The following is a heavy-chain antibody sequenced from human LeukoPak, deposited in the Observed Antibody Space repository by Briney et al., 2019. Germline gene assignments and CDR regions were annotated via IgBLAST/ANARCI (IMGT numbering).Heavy chain of an antibody. Sequence: KPSETLSLTCAVYGGSFSGYYWSWIRQPPGKGLEWIGEINHSGSTNYNPSLKSRVTISVDTSKNQSSLKLSSVTAADTAVYYCARVPSIWYSSSWYKYYYGMDVWGQGTTVTVSS. V-gene: IGHV4-34*01. J-gene: IGHJ6*02. CDR2: INHSGST. D-gene: IGHD6-13*01. CDR1: GGSFSGYY. CDR3: ARVPSIWYSSSWYKYYYGMDV.